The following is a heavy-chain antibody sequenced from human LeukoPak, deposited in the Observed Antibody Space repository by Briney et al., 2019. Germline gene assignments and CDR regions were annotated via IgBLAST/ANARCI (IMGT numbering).Heavy chain of an antibody. V-gene: IGHV3-7*01. D-gene: IGHD1-26*01. CDR1: GFTFSSYW. J-gene: IGHJ4*02. CDR3: VRDAYGGSFSGH. CDR2: IKQDGSEK. Sequence: GGSLRLSCAASGFTFSSYWMSWVRQAPGKGLEWVANIKQDGSEKYYVDSLKGRFTISRDNAKKSLHLQMNSLRAEDTAVYYCVRDAYGGSFSGHWGQGTLVTVSS.